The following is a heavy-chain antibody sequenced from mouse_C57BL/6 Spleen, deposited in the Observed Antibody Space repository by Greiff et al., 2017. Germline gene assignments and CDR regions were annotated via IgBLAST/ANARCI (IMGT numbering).Heavy chain of an antibody. J-gene: IGHJ3*01. V-gene: IGHV1-15*01. CDR1: GYTFTDYE. CDR2: IDPETGGT. Sequence: VQLQQSGAELVRPGASVTLSCKASGYTFTDYEMHWVKQTPVHGLEWIGAIDPETGGTAYNQKFKGKAILTADKSSSTAYMELRSLTSEDSAVYYCTRSVWVAYWGQGTLVTCLC. CDR3: TRSVWVAY.